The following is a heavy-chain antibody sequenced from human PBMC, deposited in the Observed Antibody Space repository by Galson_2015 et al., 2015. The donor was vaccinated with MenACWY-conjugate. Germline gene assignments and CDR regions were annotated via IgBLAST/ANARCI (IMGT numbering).Heavy chain of an antibody. Sequence: SLRLSCAASGFTLNSYSMYWVRQAPGKGLEWVSSISSGGNYIHYADSVKGRFTISRDNGKNSVYLQMNSLRSEDTAVYYCVRPIMTFVAVRSLDPWGQGTLVTVSS. V-gene: IGHV3-21*01. CDR1: GFTLNSYS. D-gene: IGHD3/OR15-3a*01. J-gene: IGHJ5*02. CDR3: VRPIMTFVAVRSLDP. CDR2: ISSGGNYI.